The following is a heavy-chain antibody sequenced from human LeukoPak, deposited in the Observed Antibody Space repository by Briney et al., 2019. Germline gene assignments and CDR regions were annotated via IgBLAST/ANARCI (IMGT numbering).Heavy chain of an antibody. V-gene: IGHV4-39*01. CDR3: ARQKILDDNYDSSGYYVDQ. J-gene: IGHJ4*02. CDR1: NASIISSSYY. Sequence: MPSETLSLTCSVSNASIISSSYYWGWLRQPPGKGLEWIGSIYYRGRTYYNPSLKIRVTISADTSKNQFSLNLNSVTASDTAVYYCARQKILDDNYDSSGYYVDQWGQGSLVTVSS. D-gene: IGHD3-22*01. CDR2: IYYRGRT.